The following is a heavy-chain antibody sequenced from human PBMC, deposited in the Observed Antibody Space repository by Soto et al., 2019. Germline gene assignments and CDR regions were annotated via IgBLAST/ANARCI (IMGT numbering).Heavy chain of an antibody. D-gene: IGHD3-16*01. V-gene: IGHV1-69*01. CDR3: ARPFQSWPGGWYFDL. CDR1: GGTFSSYS. Sequence: QVQLVQSGAEVKKPGSSVKVSCKASGGTFSSYSINWVRQAPGQRLEWMGGIIPIFGTASYAQKFQGRVTLTADESTSTAHMELSSLRNEDTAVYYCARPFQSWPGGWYFDLWGRGTLVTVSS. J-gene: IGHJ2*01. CDR2: IIPIFGTA.